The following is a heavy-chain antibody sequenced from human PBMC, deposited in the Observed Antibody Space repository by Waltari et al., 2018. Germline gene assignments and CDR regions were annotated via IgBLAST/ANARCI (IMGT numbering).Heavy chain of an antibody. D-gene: IGHD6-19*01. CDR1: GFTVNSNY. J-gene: IGHJ3*01. CDR3: ARHVSGPTRAAFDV. Sequence: EVQLVESGGGLIQPGGSLRLSCVGSGFTVNSNYMSWVRQVPGKGVEWVSNIPLGTNANYAESVGGRFTISRDNSKDTLYLQMNSLRVEDTAVYFCARHVSGPTRAAFDVWGQGTMVTVSS. V-gene: IGHV3-53*01. CDR2: IPLGTNA.